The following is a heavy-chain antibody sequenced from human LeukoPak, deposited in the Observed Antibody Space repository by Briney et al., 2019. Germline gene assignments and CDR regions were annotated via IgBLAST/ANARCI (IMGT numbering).Heavy chain of an antibody. J-gene: IGHJ4*02. D-gene: IGHD5-24*01. Sequence: SETLSLTCAVSGGSISSYYWSWIRQPAGKGLEWIGRISTGGTTNYNPSLTSRITMSVDTSKNQFSLNLSSVTAADTAVYYCARSARDGYNNYFDYWGQGTLVTVSS. CDR2: ISTGGTT. CDR3: ARSARDGYNNYFDY. CDR1: GGSISSYY. V-gene: IGHV4-4*07.